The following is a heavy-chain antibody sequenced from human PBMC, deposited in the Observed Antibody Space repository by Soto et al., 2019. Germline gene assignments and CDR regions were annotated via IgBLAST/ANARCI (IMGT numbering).Heavy chain of an antibody. CDR2: IYYSGST. D-gene: IGHD5-12*01. V-gene: IGHV4-39*01. CDR3: ASSRHSGSNYYFDY. CDR1: GGSISSNSYY. J-gene: IGHJ4*02. Sequence: SETMSLTCTVSGGSISSNSYYWGWIRQPPGKGLEWIGSIYYSGSTYYNPSLKSRVTISVDTSKNQFSLKLSPVTAADTAVYYCASSRHSGSNYYFDYWGQGTLVTVS.